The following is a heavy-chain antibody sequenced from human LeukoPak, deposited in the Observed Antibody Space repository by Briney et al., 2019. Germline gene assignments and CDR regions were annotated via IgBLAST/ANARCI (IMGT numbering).Heavy chain of an antibody. CDR2: IYYSGST. D-gene: IGHD6-13*01. J-gene: IGHJ5*02. CDR1: GGSISSYY. V-gene: IGHV4-59*08. CDR3: ATTIAAAGSFDP. Sequence: PSETLSLTCTVSGGSISSYYWSWIRQPPGKGLEWIGYIYYSGSTNYNPSLKSRVTISVDTSKNQFSPKLSSVTAADTAVYYCATTIAAAGSFDPWGQGTLVTVSS.